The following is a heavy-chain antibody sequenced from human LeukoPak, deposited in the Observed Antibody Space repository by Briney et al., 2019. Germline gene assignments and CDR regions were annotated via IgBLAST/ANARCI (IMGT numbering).Heavy chain of an antibody. V-gene: IGHV1-18*01. CDR1: GYTFTSYG. D-gene: IGHD3-3*01. CDR3: ARDDDYDFWSGRLDV. J-gene: IGHJ6*04. Sequence: ASVKVSCKASGYTFTSYGISWVRQAPGQGLEWMGWISAYNGNTNYAQKLQGRVTMTTDTSTSTAYTELRSLRSDDTAVYYCARDDDYDFWSGRLDVWGKGTTVTVSS. CDR2: ISAYNGNT.